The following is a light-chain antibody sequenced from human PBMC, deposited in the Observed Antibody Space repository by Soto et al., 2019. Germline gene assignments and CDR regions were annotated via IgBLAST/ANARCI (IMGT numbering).Light chain of an antibody. Sequence: QAVVTQPPSASGSPGQSVTISCTGTSSDVGGYNYVSWYQQHPGKAPKLMIYEVTKRPSGVPDRFSGSKSGNTASLTVSGLQAEDEADYYCSSYAGGNKVFGTGTKVTVL. CDR2: EVT. CDR3: SSYAGGNKV. V-gene: IGLV2-8*01. CDR1: SSDVGGYNY. J-gene: IGLJ1*01.